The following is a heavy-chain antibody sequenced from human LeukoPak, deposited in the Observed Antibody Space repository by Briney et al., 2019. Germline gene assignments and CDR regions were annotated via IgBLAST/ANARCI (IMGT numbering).Heavy chain of an antibody. J-gene: IGHJ4*02. CDR1: GYSISSGYY. Sequence: SETLSLTCDVSGYSISSGYYWGWIRQPPGKGLEWIGNIYYSDSTYYNPSLRGRATISVDTSKNQFSLKLTSVTAADTAVYYCARHGPSGLRYFDWLLDYWGQGTLVTVSS. V-gene: IGHV4-38-2*01. CDR3: ARHGPSGLRYFDWLLDY. D-gene: IGHD3-9*01. CDR2: IYYSDST.